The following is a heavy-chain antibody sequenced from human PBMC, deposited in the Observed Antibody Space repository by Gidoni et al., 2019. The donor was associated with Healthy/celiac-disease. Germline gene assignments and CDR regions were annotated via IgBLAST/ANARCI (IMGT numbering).Heavy chain of an antibody. D-gene: IGHD3-10*01. CDR1: GSSFTSYW. Sequence: EVQLVQSGAEVKKPGESLKLSCTGSGSSFTSYWIGWVRQMPGKGREWMGIIYPGDSDTRYSPSFQGQVTISADKSISTAYLQWSSLKASDTAMYNCERDAGDYGSGSPFDYWGQGTLVTVSS. V-gene: IGHV5-51*01. CDR3: ERDAGDYGSGSPFDY. CDR2: IYPGDSDT. J-gene: IGHJ4*02.